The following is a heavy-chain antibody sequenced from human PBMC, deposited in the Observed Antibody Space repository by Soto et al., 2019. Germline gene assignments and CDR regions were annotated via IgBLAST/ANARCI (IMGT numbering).Heavy chain of an antibody. CDR1: GYTFTSYD. D-gene: IGHD3-10*01. V-gene: IGHV1-8*01. CDR2: MSPNSGNT. CDR3: ARDGSQPGIDY. J-gene: IGHJ4*02. Sequence: QVQLVQSGAEVKKPGASVKVYCKASGYTFTSYDINWVRQSTGQGLEWMGWMSPNSGNTGYAQKFQGRVTRTRNTSISTAYMELSSLRSEDTAVYYCARDGSQPGIDYWGQGTLVIGSS.